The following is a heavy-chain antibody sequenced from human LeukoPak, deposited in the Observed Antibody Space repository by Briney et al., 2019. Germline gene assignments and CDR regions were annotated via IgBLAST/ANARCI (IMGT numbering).Heavy chain of an antibody. CDR1: GYTLTELS. CDR3: ATHDYHRLSVAY. CDR2: FDPEDGET. Sequence: GASVKVSCKVSGYTLTELSMHWVRQAPGKRLEWMGGFDPEDGETIYAQKFQGRVTMTEDTSTDTAYMELSSLRSEDTAVYYCATHDYHRLSVAYWGQGTLVTVSS. V-gene: IGHV1-24*01. J-gene: IGHJ4*02. D-gene: IGHD4-17*01.